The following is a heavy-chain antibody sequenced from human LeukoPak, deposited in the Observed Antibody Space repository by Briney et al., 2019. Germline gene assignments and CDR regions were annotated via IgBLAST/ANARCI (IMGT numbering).Heavy chain of an antibody. CDR1: GGSISSYY. V-gene: IGHV4-59*01. J-gene: IGHJ6*03. Sequence: SETLSLTCTVSGGSISSYYWSWIRQPPGKGLEWIGYVYYSGSTNYNPSLKSRVTISVDTSKNQFSLKLSSVTAADTAVYYCARTPYCSSTSCYHYYYYYVDVWGKGTTVTVSS. D-gene: IGHD2-2*01. CDR3: ARTPYCSSTSCYHYYYYYVDV. CDR2: VYYSGST.